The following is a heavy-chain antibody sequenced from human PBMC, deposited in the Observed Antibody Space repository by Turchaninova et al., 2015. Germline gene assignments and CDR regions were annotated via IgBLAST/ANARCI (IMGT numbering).Heavy chain of an antibody. CDR1: GFTFSSYA. J-gene: IGHJ4*02. D-gene: IGHD6-13*01. CDR3: AKDFTSSWTDKAFDY. V-gene: IGHV3-23*04. CDR2: FSASGGST. Sequence: EVQLVESGGGLVQPGGSLRRSCVDSGFTFSSYAVCWVRRAPGRGLEVVSAFSASGGSTYYADSVKGRFTISRDISKNTLYLQMNTLRAEDTAVYHCAKDFTSSWTDKAFDYWGQGTLVTVSS.